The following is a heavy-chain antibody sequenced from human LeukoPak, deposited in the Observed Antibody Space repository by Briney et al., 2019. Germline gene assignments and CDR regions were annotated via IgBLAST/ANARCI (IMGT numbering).Heavy chain of an antibody. V-gene: IGHV3-23*01. Sequence: GGSLRLSCAASGFTFNSYVMSWVRPAPGKGLDWVSSINGNGDSTYYADSVQSRFTISRDNSKKTLYLQMNSLRAEDTAVYYCTKRALGSAYYFDSWGQGTLVTVSS. CDR2: INGNGDST. J-gene: IGHJ4*02. CDR1: GFTFNSYV. CDR3: TKRALGSAYYFDS. D-gene: IGHD1-26*01.